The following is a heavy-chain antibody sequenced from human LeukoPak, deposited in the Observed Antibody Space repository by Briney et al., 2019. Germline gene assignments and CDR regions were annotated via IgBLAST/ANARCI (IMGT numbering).Heavy chain of an antibody. D-gene: IGHD3-22*01. J-gene: IGHJ6*02. CDR2: IKQDGSEK. V-gene: IGHV3-7*01. Sequence: GGSLRLSCAASGFTFSSYWMSWVRQAPGKGLEWVANIKQDGSEKYYVDSVEGRFTISRDNAKNSLYPQMNSLRAEDTAVYYCARSVKGGGGDYYDSSGYPHGMDVWGQGTTVTVSS. CDR1: GFTFSSYW. CDR3: ARSVKGGGGDYYDSSGYPHGMDV.